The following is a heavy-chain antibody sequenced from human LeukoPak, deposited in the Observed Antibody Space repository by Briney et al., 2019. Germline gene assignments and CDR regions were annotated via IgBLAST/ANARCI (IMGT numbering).Heavy chain of an antibody. V-gene: IGHV4-34*01. Sequence: SETLSLTCAVYGGSFSGYYWSWIRQPPGKGLEWIGEINHSGSTNYNPSLKSRVTISEDTSKNQFSLKLSSVTAADTAVYYCARLGGYDFRFDYWGQGTLVTVSS. CDR3: ARLGGYDFRFDY. D-gene: IGHD5-12*01. J-gene: IGHJ4*02. CDR1: GGSFSGYY. CDR2: INHSGST.